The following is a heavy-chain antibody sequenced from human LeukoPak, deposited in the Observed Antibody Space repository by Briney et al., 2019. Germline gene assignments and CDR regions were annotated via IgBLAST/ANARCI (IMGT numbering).Heavy chain of an antibody. CDR1: GYTFTSYG. D-gene: IGHD6-13*01. J-gene: IGHJ6*03. Sequence: ASVKVSCKASGYTFTSYGISWVRQAPGQGLEWMGWISAYNGNTNYAQKLQGRVTMTTDTSTSTAYMELRSLRSDDTAVYYCARGHHPRRYSSSWYRNYMDVWGKGTTVTVSS. CDR2: ISAYNGNT. CDR3: ARGHHPRRYSSSWYRNYMDV. V-gene: IGHV1-18*01.